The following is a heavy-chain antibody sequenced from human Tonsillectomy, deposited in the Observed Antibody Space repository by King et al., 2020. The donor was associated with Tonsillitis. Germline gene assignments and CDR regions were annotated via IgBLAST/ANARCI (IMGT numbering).Heavy chain of an antibody. Sequence: VQLQQWGAGLLKPSETLFLMCGVYGESFSGYYWTWIRQPPGKGLEWIGEINHSGSTNYNPSLKSRVSMSVDTSKKQFSLNLSSVTAADTAVYYCARGXXHAGFSYXXXXXXQGTLVTVSS. V-gene: IGHV4-34*01. CDR2: INHSGST. CDR1: GESFSGYY. J-gene: IGHJ4*02. D-gene: IGHD5-18*01. CDR3: ARGXXHAGFSYXXXX.